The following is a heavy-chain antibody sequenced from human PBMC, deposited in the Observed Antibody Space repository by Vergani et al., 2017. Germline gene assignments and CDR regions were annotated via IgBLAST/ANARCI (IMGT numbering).Heavy chain of an antibody. CDR1: GGTFSSYA. CDR2: IIPILGXA. D-gene: IGHD2-15*01. CDR3: ARDRECSGGSCYSYYYYGMDV. Sequence: QVQLVQSGAEVKKPGSSVKVSCKASGGTFSSYAISWVRQAPGQGLEWMGRIIPILGXANYAQKFQGRVTITADKSTSTAYMELSSLRSEDTAVYYCARDRECSGGSCYSYYYYGMDVWGQGTTVTVSS. V-gene: IGHV1-69*04. J-gene: IGHJ6*02.